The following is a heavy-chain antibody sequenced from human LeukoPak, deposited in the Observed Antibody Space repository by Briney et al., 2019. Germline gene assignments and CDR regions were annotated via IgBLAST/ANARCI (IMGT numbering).Heavy chain of an antibody. J-gene: IGHJ6*02. CDR3: ARDRAYYYYYGMDV. CDR1: GFTFSTYW. CDR2: INPDGITT. Sequence: GGSLRLSCAASGFTFSTYWMHWVRQAPGKGLEWVSRINPDGITTTCADSVKGRFTISRDNAKNTLFLQMNSLRAEDTAVYYCARDRAYYYYYGMDVWGQGTTVTVSS. V-gene: IGHV3-74*01. D-gene: IGHD3-10*01.